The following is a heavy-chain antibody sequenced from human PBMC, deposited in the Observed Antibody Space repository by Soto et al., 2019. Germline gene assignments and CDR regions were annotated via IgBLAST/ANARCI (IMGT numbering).Heavy chain of an antibody. CDR1: GGSISSYY. V-gene: IGHV4-59*01. CDR3: AREYCSGGSCYELAY. D-gene: IGHD2-15*01. Sequence: SETLSLTCTVSGGSISSYYWSWIRQPTGKGLEWIGYIYYSGSTNYNPSLKSRVTISVDTSKNQFSLKLSSVTAADTAVYYCAREYCSGGSCYELAYWGQGTLVTVSS. CDR2: IYYSGST. J-gene: IGHJ4*02.